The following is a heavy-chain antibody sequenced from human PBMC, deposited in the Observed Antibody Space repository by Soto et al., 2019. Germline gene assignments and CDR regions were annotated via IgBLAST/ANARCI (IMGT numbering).Heavy chain of an antibody. CDR2: IYYSGST. CDR3: ASGKGVDGSHYIGK. D-gene: IGHD1-26*01. Sequence: SETLSLTCTVSGVPISTDDYYWTWIRQPPGKGLEWIGYIYYSGSTYYNWSLKSRVTISIDTSKNQFSLNLSSVTAADTAVYYCASGKGVDGSHYIGKWGQGTLVTVSS. J-gene: IGHJ4*02. V-gene: IGHV4-30-4*01. CDR1: GVPISTDDYY.